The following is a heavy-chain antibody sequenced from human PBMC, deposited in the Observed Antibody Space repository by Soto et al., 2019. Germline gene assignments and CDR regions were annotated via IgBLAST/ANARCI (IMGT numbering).Heavy chain of an antibody. CDR2: ISGGGDGT. CDR1: GFTFINYA. J-gene: IGHJ3*02. D-gene: IGHD3-22*01. CDR3: AKKGLGSLGTYGNSGACHDGCAI. Sequence: EVQLLESGGGLVQPGGSLRLSCAASGFTFINYAMTWVRQAPGKGLEWVSTISGGGDGTYYADSVKGRFTISRDNSRNIVISQMISLRAEDTDVYYGAKKGLGSLGTYGNSGACHDGCAIWGQGTMVTVSS. V-gene: IGHV3-23*01.